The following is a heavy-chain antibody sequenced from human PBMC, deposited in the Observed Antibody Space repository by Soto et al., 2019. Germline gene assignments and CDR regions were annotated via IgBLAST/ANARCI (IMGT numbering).Heavy chain of an antibody. V-gene: IGHV5-51*01. J-gene: IGHJ4*02. Sequence: GESLKISCKGSGYSFSRYWIAWVRQTPGKGLEWMGLIYSGDSDTRYSPSFQGQVTISADKSISTAYLQLASLKASATDIYYCAGATFSGDSSGPQYWGQETLDTVSS. CDR1: GYSFSRYW. CDR2: IYSGDSDT. CDR3: AGATFSGDSSGPQY. D-gene: IGHD3-22*01.